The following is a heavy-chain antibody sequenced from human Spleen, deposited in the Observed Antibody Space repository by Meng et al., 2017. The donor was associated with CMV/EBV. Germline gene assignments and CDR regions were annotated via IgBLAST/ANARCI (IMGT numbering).Heavy chain of an antibody. V-gene: IGHV4-30-4*01. CDR3: ARVGWRQWSFDL. CDR2: IYYSGST. D-gene: IGHD5-18*01. CDR1: GGSISSGDYY. Sequence: CPELLNPSQTLSLTCTVSGGSISSGDYYWSWFRQPPGKGLELIGHIYYSGSTSYNPSLKSRVTISVDTSNNQFSLKLSSVTAADTAVYYCARVGWRQWSFDLWGRGTLVTVSS. J-gene: IGHJ2*01.